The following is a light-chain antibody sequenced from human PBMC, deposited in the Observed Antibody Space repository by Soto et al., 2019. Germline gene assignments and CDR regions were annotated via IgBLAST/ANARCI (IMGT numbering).Light chain of an antibody. CDR1: QSVSSSY. J-gene: IGKJ4*01. CDR2: GAS. Sequence: EIVLTQSPGNLSLSPGERATLSCRASQSVSSSYLAWYQQKPGQAPRLLIYGASSRATGIPDRFSGSGSGTDFTLTISRLEPEDFAVYYCQQYGSSPGLTFGGGTKVDIK. V-gene: IGKV3-20*01. CDR3: QQYGSSPGLT.